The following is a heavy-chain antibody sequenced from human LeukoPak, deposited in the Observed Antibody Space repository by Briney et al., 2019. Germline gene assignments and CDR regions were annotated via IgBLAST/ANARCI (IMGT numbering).Heavy chain of an antibody. CDR2: IWYDGSNK. CDR3: ARGWIQLPHYYYYCMDV. D-gene: IGHD5-18*01. CDR1: GFTFSSYG. J-gene: IGHJ6*03. V-gene: IGHV3-33*01. Sequence: PGRSLRLSCAASGFTFSSYGMHWVRQAPGKGLEWVAVIWYDGSNKYYADSVKGRFTISRDNSKNTLYLQMNSLRAEDTAVYYCARGWIQLPHYYYYCMDVWGKGTTVTVSS.